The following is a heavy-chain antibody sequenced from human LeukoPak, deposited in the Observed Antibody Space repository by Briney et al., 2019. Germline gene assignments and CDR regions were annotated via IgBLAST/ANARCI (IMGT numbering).Heavy chain of an antibody. CDR2: ISYDGSNK. Sequence: GGSLRLSCAASGFTFSSYGMHWVRQAPGKGLEWVAVISYDGSNKYYADSVKGRFTISRDNSKNTLYLQMSSLRAEDTAVYYCAKDYCSSTSCYLGTFDYWGQGTLVTVSS. J-gene: IGHJ4*02. D-gene: IGHD2-2*01. CDR1: GFTFSSYG. CDR3: AKDYCSSTSCYLGTFDY. V-gene: IGHV3-30*18.